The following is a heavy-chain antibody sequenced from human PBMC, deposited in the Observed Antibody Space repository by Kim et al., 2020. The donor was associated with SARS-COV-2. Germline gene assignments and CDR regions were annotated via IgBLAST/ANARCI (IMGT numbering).Heavy chain of an antibody. V-gene: IGHV4-4*07. Sequence: SETLSLICTVSGGSFSSYRWSWIRQSAGKGLEWIGRTHASGSTNYNPSLKSRLTMSVDASQHQMSLKLSSVTAADTAMYYCARQVAGTDRRFDYWGQGILVTVSS. CDR3: ARQVAGTDRRFDY. D-gene: IGHD6-19*01. J-gene: IGHJ4*02. CDR2: THASGST. CDR1: GGSFSSYR.